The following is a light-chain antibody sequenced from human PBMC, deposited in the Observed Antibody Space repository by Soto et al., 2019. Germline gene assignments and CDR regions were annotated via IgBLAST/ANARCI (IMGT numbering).Light chain of an antibody. CDR3: QQYLSSVWT. Sequence: DIVMTQSPDSLAVSLGERATINCKSSQSVLYSSNNKNYLAWYQQKPGQPPKLLIYWASTRESGVPDRFSGSGSGTDFTLTISSLRAEDVAVYYCQQYLSSVWTFGQGTKVEIK. J-gene: IGKJ1*01. V-gene: IGKV4-1*01. CDR1: QSVLYSSNNKNY. CDR2: WAS.